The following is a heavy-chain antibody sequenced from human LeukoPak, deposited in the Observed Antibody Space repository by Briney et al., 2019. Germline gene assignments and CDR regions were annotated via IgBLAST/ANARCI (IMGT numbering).Heavy chain of an antibody. Sequence: SETLSLTCTVSGGSVTDYHWSWIRQSPGKGLEWIGYIYYTGTSYNPSLKSRVTISADTSKNQFSLKLISVTAADTAVYYCASRKLGNDYWGQGTLVTVSS. V-gene: IGHV4-59*02. CDR3: ASRKLGNDY. J-gene: IGHJ4*02. CDR2: IYYTGT. D-gene: IGHD7-27*01. CDR1: GGSVTDYH.